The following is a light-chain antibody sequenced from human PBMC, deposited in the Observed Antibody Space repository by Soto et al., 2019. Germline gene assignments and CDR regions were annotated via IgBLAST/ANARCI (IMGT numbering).Light chain of an antibody. Sequence: DIPMTQSPSTLSASVGDRVTITCRASQSISGSLAWYQQKPGKAPKLLIYEASNLKSGVPSRFSGSGSGTESTLAISSLQPDDSASYYCQQYNGFWTFGPGTRVEI. CDR1: QSISGS. CDR3: QQYNGFWT. J-gene: IGKJ1*01. V-gene: IGKV1-5*03. CDR2: EAS.